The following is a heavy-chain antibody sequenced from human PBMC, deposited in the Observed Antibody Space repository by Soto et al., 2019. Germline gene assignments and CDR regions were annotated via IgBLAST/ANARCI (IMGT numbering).Heavy chain of an antibody. CDR3: ASGLYSGFVGSIDY. CDR2: IIPIFGTA. J-gene: IGHJ4*02. D-gene: IGHD1-26*01. V-gene: IGHV1-69*01. Sequence: QVQLVQSGAEVKKPGSSVKVSCKASGGTFSSYAISWVRQAPGQGLEWMGGIIPIFGTANYAQKFQGRVTITADESTSTAYMELSSMRSEDTAVYYCASGLYSGFVGSIDYWGQGTLVTVSS. CDR1: GGTFSSYA.